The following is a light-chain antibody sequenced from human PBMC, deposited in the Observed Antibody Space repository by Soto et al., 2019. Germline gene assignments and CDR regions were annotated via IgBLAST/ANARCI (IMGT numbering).Light chain of an antibody. CDR1: ISDVGGYNY. CDR3: SSYTRSSTLYVV. J-gene: IGLJ2*01. CDR2: DVS. V-gene: IGLV2-14*01. Sequence: QSALTQPASVSWSPGQSITISCTGSISDVGGYNYVSWYQQHPGKAPKLMIYDVSNRPSGVSNRFSGSKSGNTASLTISGLQAEDEADYYCSSYTRSSTLYVVFAGGTKLTVL.